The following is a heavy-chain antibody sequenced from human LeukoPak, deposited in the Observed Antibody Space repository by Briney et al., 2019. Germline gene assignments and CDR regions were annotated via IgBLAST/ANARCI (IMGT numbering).Heavy chain of an antibody. J-gene: IGHJ4*02. V-gene: IGHV1-2*02. CDR1: GYTFTGYY. D-gene: IGHD2-2*01. CDR3: ARDSLLEDIVVVPAAFDY. Sequence: ASVKVSCKASGYTFTGYYMHWVRHAPGQGLEWMGWINPNSGGTNYAQKFQGRVTMTRDASISTAYMELSRLRSDDTAVYYCARDSLLEDIVVVPAAFDYWGQGTLVTVSS. CDR2: INPNSGGT.